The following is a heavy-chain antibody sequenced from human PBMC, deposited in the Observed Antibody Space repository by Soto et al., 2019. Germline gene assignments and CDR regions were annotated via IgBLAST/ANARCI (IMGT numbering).Heavy chain of an antibody. CDR2: SSNSGSFT. V-gene: IGHV3-11*06. J-gene: IGHJ4*02. D-gene: IGHD1-1*01. CDR3: VKSGDNYNLLDY. CDR1: GFTLSDHY. Sequence: PGGSLRLSCAASGFTLSDHYMSWIRRAPGKGLEWIGYSSNSGSFTRYADSVKGRSSISRDNAKSSLYLQISSLRGDDTATYYCVKSGDNYNLLDYWGQGTPVTVSS.